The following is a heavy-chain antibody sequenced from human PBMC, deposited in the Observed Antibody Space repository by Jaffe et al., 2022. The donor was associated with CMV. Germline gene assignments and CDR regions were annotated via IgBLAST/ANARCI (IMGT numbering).Heavy chain of an antibody. J-gene: IGHJ4*02. V-gene: IGHV5-10-1*03. CDR1: GFGFTNFW. CDR3: ARLIYSSSTYYSEY. Sequence: EVQLVQSGAEVKKPGESLRISCQGSGFGFTNFWIGWVRQMPGKGLEWMGKIDPSDSYTDYSPSFRGHVTMSADKSISTAFLQWSSLKASDTAVYYCARLIYSSSTYYSEYWGQGTLVTVSS. D-gene: IGHD6-13*01. CDR2: IDPSDSYT.